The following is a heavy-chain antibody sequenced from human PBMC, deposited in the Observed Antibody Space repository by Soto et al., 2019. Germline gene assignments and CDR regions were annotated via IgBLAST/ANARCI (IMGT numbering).Heavy chain of an antibody. V-gene: IGHV3-23*01. CDR2: ISGSGGST. CDR1: GFTFSSYA. D-gene: IGHD6-6*01. Sequence: EVQLLESGGGLVQPGGSLRLSCAASGFTFSSYAMSWVRQAPGKGLEWVSAISGSGGSTYYGDSVKGRFTISRANSKNTLYLHMNSLRAEDTAIYYCAKEPTLDSSSPYDFDYWGQGTLVTGSS. CDR3: AKEPTLDSSSPYDFDY. J-gene: IGHJ4*02.